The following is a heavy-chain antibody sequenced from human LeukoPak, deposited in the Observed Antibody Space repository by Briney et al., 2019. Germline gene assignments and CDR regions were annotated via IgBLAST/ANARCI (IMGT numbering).Heavy chain of an antibody. CDR2: ISYDGSKK. CDR3: AKDVEDYDFWSGIDV. CDR1: GLTFSNHA. D-gene: IGHD3-3*01. Sequence: GGSLRLSCVGSGLTFSNHAMYWVRQAPGKGLEWVAIISYDGSKKYYGDSVKGRFTISRDNSKNTLYLQMNSLRAEDTAVYYCAKDVEDYDFWSGIDVWGQGTTVTVSS. J-gene: IGHJ6*02. V-gene: IGHV3-30-3*01.